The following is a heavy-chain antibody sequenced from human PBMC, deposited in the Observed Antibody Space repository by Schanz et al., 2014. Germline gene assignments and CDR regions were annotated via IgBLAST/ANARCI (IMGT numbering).Heavy chain of an antibody. CDR2: IWYDGSNK. V-gene: IGHV3-33*01. J-gene: IGHJ4*02. Sequence: QVQLVESGGGVVQPGRSLRLSCAASGFTFSSYGMHWVRQAPGKGLEWVAIIWYDGSNKYYADSVEGRFTISRDNSKNAQFLQMNSLRTDDTAVYYCARGGDFDYWGQGTLVTVSS. CDR1: GFTFSSYG. CDR3: ARGGDFDY.